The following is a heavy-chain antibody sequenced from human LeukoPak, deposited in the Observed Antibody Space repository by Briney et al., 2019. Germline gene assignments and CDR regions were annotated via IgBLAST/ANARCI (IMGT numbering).Heavy chain of an antibody. CDR3: ARLTKNDSGTYRFGKKKRGYMDV. D-gene: IGHD3-10*01. J-gene: IGHJ6*03. V-gene: IGHV4-38-2*02. CDR2: IYHSGST. CDR1: GYSISSGYY. Sequence: SETLSLTCTVSGYSISSGYYWGWIRQPPGKGLEWIGSIYHSGSTYYNPSLKSRVTISVDTSKNQFTLKLSSVTAADTAVYYCARLTKNDSGTYRFGKKKRGYMDVWGKGTTVTISS.